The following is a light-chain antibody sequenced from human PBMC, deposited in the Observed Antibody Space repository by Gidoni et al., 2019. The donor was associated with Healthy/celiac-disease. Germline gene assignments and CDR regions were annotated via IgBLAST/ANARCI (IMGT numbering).Light chain of an antibody. V-gene: IGKV1-17*01. CDR3: RQHNSYPS. J-gene: IGKJ1*01. CDR2: AAS. Sequence: DIQMPPSPSSLSASVGDRVPIPCRASPGIRNELGWYQQKPGKAPKRLIYAASSLQSGVPSRFSGSGSGTEFTLTISSLQPEDFATYYCRQHNSYPSFGQGTKVEIK. CDR1: PGIRNE.